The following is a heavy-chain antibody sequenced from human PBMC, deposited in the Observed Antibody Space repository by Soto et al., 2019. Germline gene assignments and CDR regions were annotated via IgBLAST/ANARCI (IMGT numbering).Heavy chain of an antibody. CDR2: FMPIFGKA. V-gene: IGHV1-69*13. Sequence: SVKVSCKASGGPFSSYASSWVRQAPGQGLEWMGGFMPIFGKANYAQKFQGRVKITADESTSTAYMELSSLRSEDTAVYYCARALSTVTTVYYYYGMGVWGQGTTVTVSS. CDR3: ARALSTVTTVYYYYGMGV. J-gene: IGHJ6*02. D-gene: IGHD4-4*01. CDR1: GGPFSSYA.